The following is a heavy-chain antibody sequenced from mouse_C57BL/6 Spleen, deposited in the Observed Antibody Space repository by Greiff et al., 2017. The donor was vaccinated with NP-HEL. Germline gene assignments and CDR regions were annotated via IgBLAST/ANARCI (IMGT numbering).Heavy chain of an antibody. CDR1: GYSFTGYY. CDR3: ARANWDGGFAY. D-gene: IGHD4-1*01. CDR2: INPSTGGT. V-gene: IGHV1-42*01. J-gene: IGHJ3*01. Sequence: EVQLQESGPELVKPGASVKISCKASGYSFTGYYMNWVKQSPEKSLEWIGEINPSTGGTTYNQKFKAKATLTVDKSSSTAYMQLKSLTSEDSAVYYCARANWDGGFAYWGQGTLVTVSA.